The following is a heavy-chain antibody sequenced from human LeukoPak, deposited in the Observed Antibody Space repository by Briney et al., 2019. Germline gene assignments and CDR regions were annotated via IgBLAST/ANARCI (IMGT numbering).Heavy chain of an antibody. J-gene: IGHJ4*02. CDR1: GGSINTFNHY. D-gene: IGHD7-27*01. Sequence: SETLSLTCTVSGGSINTFNHYWGWIRQPPGKGLEWIGSTYYSGNTYYDASLKSRVAMSVDTSKNQFSLKVRSVTAADTAVYFCARLDWGSRGSGSFDIWGQGTLVIVSS. V-gene: IGHV4-39*01. CDR3: ARLDWGSRGSGSFDI. CDR2: TYYSGNT.